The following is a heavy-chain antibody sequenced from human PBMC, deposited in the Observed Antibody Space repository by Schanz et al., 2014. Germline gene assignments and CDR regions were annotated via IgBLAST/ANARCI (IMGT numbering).Heavy chain of an antibody. Sequence: VRLVESGGGVVRPGGSLRLSCAASGFTFSAYYMNWLRQAPGKGLEWVSVIGVDGTTTYYADSVKGRFTISRDNSKNTRYLQMNSLRAEDTAVYYCARKVVATIGGYYDNWGQGTLVIVSS. CDR2: IGVDGTTT. CDR1: GFTFSAYY. D-gene: IGHD5-12*01. V-gene: IGHV3-23*04. CDR3: ARKVVATIGGYYDN. J-gene: IGHJ4*02.